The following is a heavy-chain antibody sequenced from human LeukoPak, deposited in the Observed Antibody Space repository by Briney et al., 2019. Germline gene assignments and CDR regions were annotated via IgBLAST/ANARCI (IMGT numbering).Heavy chain of an antibody. J-gene: IGHJ4*02. Sequence: SETLSLTCTVSGGSISSGDYYWSWIRQPPGKGLEWIGYVYYSGSAYYNPSLKSRVTISVDTSKNQFSLKLSSVTAADTAVYYCARERFGALGYWGQGTLVTVSS. CDR1: GGSISSGDYY. D-gene: IGHD3-3*01. V-gene: IGHV4-30-4*01. CDR3: ARERFGALGY. CDR2: VYYSGSA.